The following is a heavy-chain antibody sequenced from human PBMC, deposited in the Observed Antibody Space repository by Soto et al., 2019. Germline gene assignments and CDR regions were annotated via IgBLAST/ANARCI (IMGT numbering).Heavy chain of an antibody. Sequence: PGGPLRLSCAGSGFTFSNYAMTWVRQAPGKGLEWVSTIDTSGGTYYADSVKGRFTISRDNSKNTFYLQINSLRAEDTAMYFCTRVSAGSGSGRAHDYWGQGTLVTVSS. CDR2: IDTSGGT. J-gene: IGHJ4*02. CDR3: TRVSAGSGSGRAHDY. V-gene: IGHV3-23*01. CDR1: GFTFSNYA. D-gene: IGHD6-19*01.